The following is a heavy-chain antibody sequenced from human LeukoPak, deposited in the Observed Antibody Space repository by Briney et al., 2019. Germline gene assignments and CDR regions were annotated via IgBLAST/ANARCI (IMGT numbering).Heavy chain of an antibody. J-gene: IGHJ3*02. Sequence: SETLSLTCTVSGGSMSTYYWSWIRQPPGKGLEWIGYIFYSGSTNYNPSLKSRVTISVDTSKNQFSLKLSSVTAADTAVYYCARVFWSGYSRGAFDIWGQGTMVTVSS. D-gene: IGHD3-3*01. V-gene: IGHV4-59*08. CDR3: ARVFWSGYSRGAFDI. CDR1: GGSMSTYY. CDR2: IFYSGST.